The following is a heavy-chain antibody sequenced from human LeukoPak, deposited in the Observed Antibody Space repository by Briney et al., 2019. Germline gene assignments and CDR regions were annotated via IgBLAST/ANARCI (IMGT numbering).Heavy chain of an antibody. CDR3: ARETVGDGNTYGYWFAP. Sequence: SQTLSLTLTVSWVSIINAGDCWSSIGQRPGKGVEWVGYIYYSGCTKYNPSLRSRVTISRETSKNHFSLGVNSVTPADPAVYYCARETVGDGNTYGYWFAPWGQGTLVTVSS. CDR1: WVSIINAGDC. V-gene: IGHV4-31*03. J-gene: IGHJ5*02. CDR2: IYYSGCT. D-gene: IGHD5-18*01.